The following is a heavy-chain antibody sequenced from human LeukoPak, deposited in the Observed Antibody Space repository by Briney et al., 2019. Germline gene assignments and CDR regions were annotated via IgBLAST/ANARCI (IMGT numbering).Heavy chain of an antibody. J-gene: IGHJ3*02. D-gene: IGHD3-22*01. CDR2: IYYSGST. V-gene: IGHV4-59*08. CDR1: GGSISSYY. CDR3: ARGSYDSSGKGAFDI. Sequence: SETLSLTCTVSGGSISSYYWSWIRQPPGKGLEWIGYIYYSGSTNYNPSLKSRVTMSVDTSKNQFSLKLSSVTAADTAVYYCARGSYDSSGKGAFDIWGQGTMVTVSS.